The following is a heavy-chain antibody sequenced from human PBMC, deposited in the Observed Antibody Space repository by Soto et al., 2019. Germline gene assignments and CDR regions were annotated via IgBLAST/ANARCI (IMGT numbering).Heavy chain of an antibody. CDR3: VKDAVAGNGVWDWFDL. CDR2: ISYDGSNK. CDR1: GFTFSSYG. Sequence: PGGSLRLSCAASGFTFSSYGMHWVRQAPGKGLEWVAVISYDGSNKYYADSVKGRFTVSRDDSKSTLYLQMSGLRVDDTALYFCVKDAVAGNGVWDWFDLWGQGTLVTVSS. J-gene: IGHJ5*01. D-gene: IGHD6-19*01. V-gene: IGHV3-30*18.